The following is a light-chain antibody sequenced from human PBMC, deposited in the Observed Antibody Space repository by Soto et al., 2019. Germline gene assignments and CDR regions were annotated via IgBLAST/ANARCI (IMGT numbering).Light chain of an antibody. Sequence: VLTQSPGTLSVSLWARATLNCRASRDISRNLAWYHQVPGQSPRLLIFGASSRAAGTPARFSGSGSRTNFTLTINDLKAEDFGVYYCQQYTFWPQFGQGTRLEIK. V-gene: IGKV3-15*01. CDR1: RDISRN. CDR3: QQYTFWPQ. J-gene: IGKJ5*01. CDR2: GAS.